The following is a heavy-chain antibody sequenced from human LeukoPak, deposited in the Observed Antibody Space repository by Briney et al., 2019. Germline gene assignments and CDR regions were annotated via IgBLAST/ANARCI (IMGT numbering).Heavy chain of an antibody. CDR1: GGSVSSGGFH. D-gene: IGHD2-8*01. V-gene: IGHV4-30-2*01. CDR2: IYHIGTT. CDR3: ARGGISFVLMVYANTQTLDY. Sequence: SETLSLTCTVSGGSVSSGGFHWSWIRQPPGKGLQWIGYIYHIGTTDYHPSLKSRVTISLDRSKNQVSLSLSSVTAADTAVYYCARGGISFVLMVYANTQTLDYWGQGTLVTVSS. J-gene: IGHJ4*02.